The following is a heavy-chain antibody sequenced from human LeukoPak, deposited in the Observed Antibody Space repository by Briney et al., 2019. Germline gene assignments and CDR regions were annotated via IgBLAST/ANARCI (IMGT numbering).Heavy chain of an antibody. CDR1: GFTFSSYA. D-gene: IGHD3-10*01. J-gene: IGHJ4*02. CDR3: ARTPAGSGNLFDY. V-gene: IGHV3-53*05. CDR2: MYSGGST. Sequence: PGGSLRLSCAASGFTFSSYAMNWVRQAPGKGLEWVSVMYSGGSTFYGDSVKCRFTISRDNSKNTLYLQMNSLRAEDTGMYYCARTPAGSGNLFDYWGQGTLVTVSS.